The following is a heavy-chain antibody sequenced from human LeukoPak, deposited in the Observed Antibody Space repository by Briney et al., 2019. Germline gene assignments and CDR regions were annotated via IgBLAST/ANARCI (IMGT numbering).Heavy chain of an antibody. CDR2: ISGNNDNP. V-gene: IGHV1-18*04. D-gene: IGHD2-2*01. J-gene: IGHJ4*02. CDR3: ARDGTSTDDY. CDR1: GYTFTGYY. Sequence: AASVKVSCKASGYTFTGYYMHWVRQAPGQGLEWMGWISGNNDNPNYGQKFQGRFTVTTDSSTSTAYMELRNLRFDDTAVYYCARDGTSTDDYWGQGTLVTVSS.